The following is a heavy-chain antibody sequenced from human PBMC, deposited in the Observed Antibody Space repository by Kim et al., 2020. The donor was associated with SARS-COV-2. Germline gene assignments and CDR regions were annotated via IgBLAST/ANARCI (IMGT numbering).Heavy chain of an antibody. CDR2: MNPNSGNT. J-gene: IGHJ6*02. V-gene: IGHV1-8*01. D-gene: IGHD3-3*01. CDR1: GYTFTSYD. Sequence: ASVKVSCKASGYTFTSYDINWVRQATGQGLEWMGWMNPNSGNTGYAQKFQGRVTMTRNTSISTAYMELSSLRSEDTAVYYCARGARESIFGGRDSYYYYGMDVWGQGTTVTVSS. CDR3: ARGARESIFGGRDSYYYYGMDV.